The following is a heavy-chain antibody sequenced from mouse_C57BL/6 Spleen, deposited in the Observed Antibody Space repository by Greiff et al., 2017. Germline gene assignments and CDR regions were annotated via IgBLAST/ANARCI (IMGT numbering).Heavy chain of an antibody. CDR2: ISYDGSN. V-gene: IGHV3-6*01. CDR3: ARGHYGSSYFDY. D-gene: IGHD1-1*01. CDR1: GYSITSGYY. Sequence: EVHLVESGPGLVKPSQSLSLTCSVTGYSITSGYYWNWIRQFPGNKLEWMGYISYDGSNNYNPSLKNRISITRDTSKNQFFLKLNSVTTEDTATYYCARGHYGSSYFDYWGQGTTLTVSS. J-gene: IGHJ2*01.